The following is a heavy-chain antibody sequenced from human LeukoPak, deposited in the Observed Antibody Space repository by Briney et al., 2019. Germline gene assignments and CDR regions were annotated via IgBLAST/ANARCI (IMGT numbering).Heavy chain of an antibody. CDR2: ISSSSSYI. CDR3: ARGGYGDYDAFDI. CDR1: GFTFSNAW. V-gene: IGHV3-21*01. J-gene: IGHJ3*02. D-gene: IGHD4-17*01. Sequence: GGSLRLSCAASGFTFSNAWMSWVRQAPGKGLEWVSSISSSSSYIYYADSVKGRFTISRDNAKNSLYLQINSLRAEDTAVYYCARGGYGDYDAFDIWGQGTMVTVSS.